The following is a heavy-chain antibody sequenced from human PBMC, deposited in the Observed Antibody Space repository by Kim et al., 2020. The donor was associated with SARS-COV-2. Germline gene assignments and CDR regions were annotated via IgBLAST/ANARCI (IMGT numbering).Heavy chain of an antibody. V-gene: IGHV3-30*02. CDR3: AKDHRYGDYRSAHDY. Sequence: DSVKGRFTISRDNSKNTLYLQMNSLRAEDTAVYYCAKDHRYGDYRSAHDYWGQGTLVTVSS. D-gene: IGHD4-17*01. J-gene: IGHJ4*02.